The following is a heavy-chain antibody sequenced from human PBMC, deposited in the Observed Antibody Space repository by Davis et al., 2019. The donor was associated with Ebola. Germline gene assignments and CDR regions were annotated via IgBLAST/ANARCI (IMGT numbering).Heavy chain of an antibody. D-gene: IGHD5-12*01. V-gene: IGHV6-1*01. Sequence: HSQTLSLTCDISGDSVSINSAGWNWIRQSPSRGLEWLGRTYYNSKWYSDYATSARGRITINADTSGNKFYLQLNSVTPDDTAVYYCTRGWLRGWFDPWGQGTQVIVSS. CDR3: TRGWLRGWFDP. CDR1: GDSVSINSAG. CDR2: TYYNSKWYS. J-gene: IGHJ5*02.